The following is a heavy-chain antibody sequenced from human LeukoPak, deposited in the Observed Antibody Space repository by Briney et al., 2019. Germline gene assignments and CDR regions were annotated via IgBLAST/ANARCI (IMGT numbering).Heavy chain of an antibody. CDR3: ARRYSYAYGYLDH. Sequence: GASVKVSCKASGYTFTDHHLHGVRQAPGQGPEWMGGIDLDSGGTNYGQKFQGRVTLTGDTSTSTAYMELSSLRSDDTAVYYCARRYSYAYGYLDHWGRGTLVTVSS. CDR1: GYTFTDHH. CDR2: IDLDSGGT. J-gene: IGHJ4*02. D-gene: IGHD3-16*01. V-gene: IGHV1-2*02.